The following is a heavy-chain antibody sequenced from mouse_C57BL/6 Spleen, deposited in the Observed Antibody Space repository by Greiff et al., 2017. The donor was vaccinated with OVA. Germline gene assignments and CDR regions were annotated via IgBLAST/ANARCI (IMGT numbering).Heavy chain of an antibody. J-gene: IGHJ1*03. CDR2: IDPETGGT. D-gene: IGHD4-1*01. CDR3: TKRANWIYWYFDV. V-gene: IGHV1-15*01. Sequence: QVQLKESGAELVRPGASVTLSCKASGYTFTDYEMHWVKQTPVHGLEWIGAIDPETGGTAYNQKFKGKAILTADKSSSTAYMELRSLTSEDSAVYYCTKRANWIYWYFDVWGTGTTVTVSS. CDR1: GYTFTDYE.